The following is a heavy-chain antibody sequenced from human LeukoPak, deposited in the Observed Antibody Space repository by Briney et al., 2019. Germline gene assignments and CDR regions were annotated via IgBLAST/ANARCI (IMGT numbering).Heavy chain of an antibody. CDR3: ARAASYGYEFDY. V-gene: IGHV1-2*02. Sequence: ASVKVSCKASGYTFTGYYMHWVRQAPGQGLEWMGWINPNSGGTNYAQKFRGRVTMTRDTSISTAYMELSRLRSDDTAVYYCARAASYGYEFDYWGQGTLVTVSS. D-gene: IGHD5-12*01. CDR2: INPNSGGT. CDR1: GYTFTGYY. J-gene: IGHJ4*02.